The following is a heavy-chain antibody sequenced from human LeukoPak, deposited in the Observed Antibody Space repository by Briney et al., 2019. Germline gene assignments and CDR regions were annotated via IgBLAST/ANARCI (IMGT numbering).Heavy chain of an antibody. Sequence: PGGSLRLSCAASGFTVSSNYMSWVRQAPGKGLEWVSAISGSGGSTYYADSVKGRFTISRDNSKNTLYLQMNSLRAEDTAVFYCTTSPSFGSSWYTFNYWGQGTLVTVSS. J-gene: IGHJ4*02. CDR1: GFTVSSNY. D-gene: IGHD6-13*01. CDR3: TTSPSFGSSWYTFNY. V-gene: IGHV3-23*01. CDR2: ISGSGGST.